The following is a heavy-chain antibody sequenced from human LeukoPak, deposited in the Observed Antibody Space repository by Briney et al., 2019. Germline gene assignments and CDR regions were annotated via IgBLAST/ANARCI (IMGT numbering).Heavy chain of an antibody. D-gene: IGHD1-26*01. V-gene: IGHV3-23*01. CDR2: ISSGGAYT. CDR3: AKTSYSGSYYYYYYCMDV. Sequence: GGSLRLSCAASGFTFTTYAMTWVRQAPGKGLEWVSSISSGGAYTYYADSVKGRFTISRDTSTNTLCLQMNSLRAEDTAVYFCAKTSYSGSYYYYYYCMDVWGKGTTVTVSS. J-gene: IGHJ6*03. CDR1: GFTFTTYA.